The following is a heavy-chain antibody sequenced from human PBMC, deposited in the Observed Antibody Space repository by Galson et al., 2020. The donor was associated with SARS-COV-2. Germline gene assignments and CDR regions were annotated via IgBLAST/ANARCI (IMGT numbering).Heavy chain of an antibody. CDR2: ISSGST. D-gene: IGHD7-27*01. CDR3: ARETRGENWGEDYFDY. Sequence: SQTLSLTCAVSGGSISSGDYSWSWIRQPPGKGLEWIGYISSGSTSYNPSLKSRLTISVDTSKNQFSLKLSSVTAADTAVYYCARETRGENWGEDYFDYWGQGTLVTVSS. J-gene: IGHJ4*02. CDR1: GGSISSGDYS. V-gene: IGHV4-30-4*07.